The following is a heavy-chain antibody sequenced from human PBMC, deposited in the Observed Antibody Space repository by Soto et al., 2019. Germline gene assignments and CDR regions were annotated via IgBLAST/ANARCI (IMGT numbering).Heavy chain of an antibody. Sequence: QLVESGGGVVQPGGSLRLSCATSGFSFTHYTINWVRQALGKGLEWVAVMSYDGTNENYADSVKGRFTISRDNSKTTVYLQMNSLTPEDTALYYCARKWGTYSSASLDFWGLGTLVTVSS. V-gene: IGHV3-30*04. D-gene: IGHD6-19*01. CDR3: ARKWGTYSSASLDF. CDR1: GFSFTHYT. CDR2: MSYDGTNE. J-gene: IGHJ4*02.